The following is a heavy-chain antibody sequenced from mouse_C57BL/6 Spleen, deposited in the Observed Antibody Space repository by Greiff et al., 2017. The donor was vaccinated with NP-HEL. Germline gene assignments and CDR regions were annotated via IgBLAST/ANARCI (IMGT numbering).Heavy chain of an antibody. CDR2: ISSGSSTI. V-gene: IGHV5-17*01. D-gene: IGHD5-1-1*01. J-gene: IGHJ4*01. Sequence: EVKLVESGGGLVKLGGSLKLSCAASGFTFSDYGMHWVRQAPEKGLEWVAYISSGSSTIYYADTVKGRFTISRDNAKNTLFLQMTSLRSEDTAMYYCAKNNYYAMDYWGQGTSVTVSS. CDR3: AKNNYYAMDY. CDR1: GFTFSDYG.